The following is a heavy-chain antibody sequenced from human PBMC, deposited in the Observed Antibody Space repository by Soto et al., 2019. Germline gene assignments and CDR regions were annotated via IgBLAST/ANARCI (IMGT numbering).Heavy chain of an antibody. D-gene: IGHD2-8*01. CDR2: INPKSGGT. J-gene: IGHJ6*02. Sequence: ASVKVSCKASGYSFTDYHIHWVRQAPGQGPEWLGRINPKSGGTSTAQKFQGRVTMTTDTSISTASMELTRLTSDDTAIYYCARGDSTDCSNGVCSFFYNHDMDVWGQGTTVTVSS. V-gene: IGHV1-2*06. CDR1: GYSFTDYH. CDR3: ARGDSTDCSNGVCSFFYNHDMDV.